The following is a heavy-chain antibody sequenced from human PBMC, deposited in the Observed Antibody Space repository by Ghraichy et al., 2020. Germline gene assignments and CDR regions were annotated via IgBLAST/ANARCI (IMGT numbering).Heavy chain of an antibody. J-gene: IGHJ6*02. CDR1: GFTFSGYS. D-gene: IGHD4-23*01. CDR3: ARGSTVVRFFYYDGMDV. CDR2: ITSSGSFI. V-gene: IGHV3-48*02. Sequence: GSLRLSCVGSGFTFSGYSLNWVRQSPGKGLEWVSYITSSGSFISYADSVKGRFTISRDNAQNSLFLQMNSLRDEDTAVYYCARGSTVVRFFYYDGMDVWGQGTTVTVSS.